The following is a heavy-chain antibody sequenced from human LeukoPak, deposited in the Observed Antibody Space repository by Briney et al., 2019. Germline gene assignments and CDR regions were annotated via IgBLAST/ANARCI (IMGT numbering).Heavy chain of an antibody. D-gene: IGHD3-22*01. CDR1: GYTFTGYY. CDR3: ARVNTMIVDSDV. CDR2: INPNSGGT. V-gene: IGHV1-2*02. Sequence: ASVKVSCKAPGYTFTGYYMHWVRQAPGQGLEWMGWINPNSGGTDYAQKFQGRVTMTRDTSISTAYMELSRLRSDDTAVYYCARVNTMIVDSDVWGQGTTVTVSS. J-gene: IGHJ6*02.